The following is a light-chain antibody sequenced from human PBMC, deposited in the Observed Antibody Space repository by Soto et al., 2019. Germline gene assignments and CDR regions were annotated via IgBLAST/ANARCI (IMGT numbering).Light chain of an antibody. V-gene: IGKV3-20*01. J-gene: IGKJ1*01. CDR2: GAS. CDR3: QQYVTSPPGT. CDR1: QSVSSSY. Sequence: EIVITQSPAILSVSPGESATLSCMASQSVSSSYLAWYQQKPGQAPRLLIYGASSRATGIPDRFSGSGSGTDFTLTISRLEPGDFAVYYCQQYVTSPPGTFGQGTKGDIK.